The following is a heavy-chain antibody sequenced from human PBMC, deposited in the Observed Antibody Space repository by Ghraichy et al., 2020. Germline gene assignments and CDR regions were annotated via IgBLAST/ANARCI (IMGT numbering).Heavy chain of an antibody. Sequence: SETLSLTCAVYGGSFSGYYWSWIRQPPGKGLEWIGEINHSGSTNYNPSLKSRVTISVDTSKNQFSLKLSSVTAADTAVYYCASGGSGWYGYWGQGTLVTVSS. D-gene: IGHD6-19*01. CDR3: ASGGSGWYGY. J-gene: IGHJ4*02. CDR1: GGSFSGYY. V-gene: IGHV4-34*01. CDR2: INHSGST.